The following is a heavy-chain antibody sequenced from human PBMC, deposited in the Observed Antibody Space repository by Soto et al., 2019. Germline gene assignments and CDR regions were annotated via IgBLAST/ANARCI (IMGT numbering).Heavy chain of an antibody. CDR1: GFTLSNYA. CDR3: ARIKLVDFFFINVDVYDMDV. V-gene: IGHV3-21*01. Sequence: PGGSLTLSCAASGFTLSNYAVNWVRQAPGKGLEWVSYISSDSRYIYHGDSGKGRFTISRDNARNSVYLQMNSLRDEDTAVYYCARIKLVDFFFINVDVYDMDVWGQGTPVTVSS. D-gene: IGHD2-15*01. J-gene: IGHJ6*02. CDR2: ISSDSRYI.